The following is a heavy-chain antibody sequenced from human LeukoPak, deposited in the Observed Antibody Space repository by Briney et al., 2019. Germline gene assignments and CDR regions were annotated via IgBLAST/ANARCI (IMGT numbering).Heavy chain of an antibody. CDR1: GGTFSSYT. J-gene: IGHJ4*02. D-gene: IGHD1-26*01. V-gene: IGHV1-69*02. Sequence: SVKVSCKASGGTFSSYTISWVRQAPGQGLEWMGRIIPMLGIANYAQKFQGRVTMTRNTPSSTAYMELSSLRSEDTAVYCCARVARATLQDYWGQGTLVTVSS. CDR3: ARVARATLQDY. CDR2: IIPMLGIA.